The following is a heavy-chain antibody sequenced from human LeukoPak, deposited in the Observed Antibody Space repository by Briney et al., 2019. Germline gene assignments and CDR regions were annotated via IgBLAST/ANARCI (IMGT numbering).Heavy chain of an antibody. CDR3: ARRVGATYYFDW. Sequence: RPGGSLRLSCAASEFTFSTYSMNWARQAPEKGLEWISYISSGSNTIYYADSVKGRFTISRDNAKNSLYLQMNSLRAEDTAVYYCARRVGATYYFDWWGQGTLVTVSS. J-gene: IGHJ4*02. CDR2: ISSGSNTI. CDR1: EFTFSTYS. D-gene: IGHD1-26*01. V-gene: IGHV3-48*01.